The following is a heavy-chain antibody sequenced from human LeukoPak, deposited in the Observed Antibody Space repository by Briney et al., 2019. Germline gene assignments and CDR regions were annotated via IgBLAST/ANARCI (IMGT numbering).Heavy chain of an antibody. J-gene: IGHJ6*03. V-gene: IGHV4-39*07. CDR2: IYYSGST. CDR1: GGSISSSSYY. CDR3: ARGYRRRGAFQLARVYYYMDV. D-gene: IGHD1-1*01. Sequence: PSETLSLTCTVSGGSISSSSYYWGWIRQPPGKGLEWIGSIYYSGSTYYNPSLKSRVTISVDPSKNQFSLKLSSVTAADTAVYYCARGYRRRGAFQLARVYYYMDVWGKGTTVTVSS.